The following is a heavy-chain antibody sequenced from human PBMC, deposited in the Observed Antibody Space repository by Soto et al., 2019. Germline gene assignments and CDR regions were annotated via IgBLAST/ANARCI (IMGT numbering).Heavy chain of an antibody. CDR1: GGTFSSYA. V-gene: IGHV1-69*13. CDR2: IIPIFGTA. Sequence: WASVKVSCKASGGTFSSYAISWVRQAPGQGLEWMGGIIPIFGTANYAQKFQGRVTITADESTSTAYMELSSLRSEDTAVYYCARDQLAVATLDYWGQGTLVTVSS. CDR3: ARDQLAVATLDY. D-gene: IGHD6-19*01. J-gene: IGHJ4*02.